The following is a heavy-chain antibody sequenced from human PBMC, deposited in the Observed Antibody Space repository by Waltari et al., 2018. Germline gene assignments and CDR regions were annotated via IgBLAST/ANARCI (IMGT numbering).Heavy chain of an antibody. CDR3: ARGRRLYSSSSGGYFDY. Sequence: QVQLQQWGAGLLKPSETLSLTCAVSGGSFSGYYWSWIRQPPGKGLEWIGEINHSGSTNYNPSLKSRVTISVDTSKNQFSLKLSSVTAADTAVYYCARGRRLYSSSSGGYFDYWGQGTLVTVSS. CDR2: INHSGST. CDR1: GGSFSGYY. J-gene: IGHJ4*02. D-gene: IGHD6-6*01. V-gene: IGHV4-34*01.